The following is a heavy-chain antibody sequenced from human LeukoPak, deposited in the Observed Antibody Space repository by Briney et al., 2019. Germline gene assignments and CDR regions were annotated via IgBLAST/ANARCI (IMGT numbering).Heavy chain of an antibody. CDR2: INHSGST. D-gene: IGHD5-18*01. CDR1: GGSFSGYY. J-gene: IGHJ5*02. V-gene: IGHV4-34*01. Sequence: NPSETLSLTCAVYGGSFSGYYWSWIRQPPGKGLEWIGEINHSGSTNYNPSLKSRVTISVDTSKNQFSLKLSSVTAADTAVYYCARGEGDTAMPQWFDPWGQGTLVTVSS. CDR3: ARGEGDTAMPQWFDP.